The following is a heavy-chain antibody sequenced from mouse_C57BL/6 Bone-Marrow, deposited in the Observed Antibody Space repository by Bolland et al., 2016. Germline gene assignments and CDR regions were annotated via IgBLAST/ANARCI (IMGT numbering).Heavy chain of an antibody. Sequence: GSGNTKYNEKFKGKATLTADTSSSTAYMQLSSLTSEDSAVYYCARRSWFAYWGQGTLV. V-gene: IGHV1-66*01. CDR3: ARRSWFAY. CDR2: GSGNT. J-gene: IGHJ3*01.